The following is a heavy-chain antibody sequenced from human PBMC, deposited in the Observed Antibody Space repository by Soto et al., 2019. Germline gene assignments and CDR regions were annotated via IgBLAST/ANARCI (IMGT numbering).Heavy chain of an antibody. J-gene: IGHJ3*02. CDR2: IYYSGST. CDR1: GGSISSGDYY. CDR3: AIALYYYDSSGSDAIDI. D-gene: IGHD3-22*01. V-gene: IGHV4-30-4*01. Sequence: PSETLSLTCTVSGGSISSGDYYWSWIRQPPGKGLEWIGYIYYSGSTYYNPSLKSRVTISVDTSKNQFSLKLSSVTAADTAVYYCAIALYYYDSSGSDAIDIWGQGTMVTVSS.